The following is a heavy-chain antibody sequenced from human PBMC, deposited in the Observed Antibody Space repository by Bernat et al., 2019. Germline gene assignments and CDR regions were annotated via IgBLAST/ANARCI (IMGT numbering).Heavy chain of an antibody. CDR2: ISGSGGST. CDR1: GFTFSSYA. CDR3: AHGECGDLRC. D-gene: IGHD2-21*02. V-gene: IGHV3-23*01. Sequence: EVQLLESGGGLVQTGGSLRLSCAASGFTFSSYAVSWVRQAPGKGLEWVSTISGSGGSTYYADSVKGRFTISRDNSKNALYLQMNSLRAEDSAVYYCAHGECGDLRCWGQGALVSVSS. J-gene: IGHJ4*02.